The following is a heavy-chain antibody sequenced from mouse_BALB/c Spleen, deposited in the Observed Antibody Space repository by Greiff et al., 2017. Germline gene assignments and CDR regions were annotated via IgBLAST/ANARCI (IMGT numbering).Heavy chain of an antibody. CDR3: AREGDYEGWFAY. V-gene: IGHV5-6-5*01. J-gene: IGHJ3*01. D-gene: IGHD2-4*01. CDR2: ISSGGST. Sequence: EVKLMESGGGLVKPGGSLKLSCAASGFTFSSYAMSWVRQTPEKRLEWVASISSGGSTYYPDSVKGRFTISRDNARNILYLQMSSLRSEDTAMYYCAREGDYEGWFAYWGQGTLVTVSA. CDR1: GFTFSSYA.